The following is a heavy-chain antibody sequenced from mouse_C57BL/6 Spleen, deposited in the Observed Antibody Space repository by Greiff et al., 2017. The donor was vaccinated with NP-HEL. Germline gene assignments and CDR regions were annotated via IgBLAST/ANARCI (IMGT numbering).Heavy chain of an antibody. CDR1: GFTFSSYA. CDR3: TRENWDGWYFDV. CDR2: ISSGDDYI. Sequence: EVHLVESGEGLVKPGGSLKLSCAASGFTFSSYAMSWVRQTPEKRLEWVAYISSGDDYIYYADTVKGRFTISRDNARNTLYLQMSSLKSEDTAMDYCTRENWDGWYFDVWGTGTTVTVSS. J-gene: IGHJ1*03. V-gene: IGHV5-9-1*02. D-gene: IGHD4-1*01.